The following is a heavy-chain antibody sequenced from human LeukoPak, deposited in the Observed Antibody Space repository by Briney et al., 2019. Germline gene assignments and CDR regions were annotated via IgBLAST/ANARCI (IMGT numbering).Heavy chain of an antibody. J-gene: IGHJ4*02. D-gene: IGHD1-1*01. Sequence: GGSLRLSCAASGFTFSSYSMNWVRQAPGKGLEWVSSISSSSSYIYYADSVKGRFTISRDNAKNSLYLQMNSLRAEDTAVYCCARDVTVRTADYWGQGTLVTVSS. V-gene: IGHV3-21*01. CDR1: GFTFSSYS. CDR2: ISSSSSYI. CDR3: ARDVTVRTADY.